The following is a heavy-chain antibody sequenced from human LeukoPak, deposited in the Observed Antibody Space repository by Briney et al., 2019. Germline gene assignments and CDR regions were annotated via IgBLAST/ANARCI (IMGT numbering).Heavy chain of an antibody. Sequence: GGSLRLSCAASGFTFSSYAMSWVRQAPGKGLEWVGFIRSKAYGGTTEYAASVKGRFTISRDDSKSIAYLQMNSLKTEDTAVYYCTRDYGTYGDYTYYFDYWGQGTLVTVSS. J-gene: IGHJ4*02. CDR2: IRSKAYGGTT. CDR1: GFTFSSYA. V-gene: IGHV3-49*04. D-gene: IGHD4-17*01. CDR3: TRDYGTYGDYTYYFDY.